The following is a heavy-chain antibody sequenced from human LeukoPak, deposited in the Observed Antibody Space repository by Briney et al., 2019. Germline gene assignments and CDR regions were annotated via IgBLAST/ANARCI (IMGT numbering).Heavy chain of an antibody. J-gene: IGHJ4*02. CDR3: ARGGPPVKVGAITGY. CDR1: GFTFSSYS. V-gene: IGHV3-21*01. Sequence: GGSLRLSCAASGFTFSSYSMNWVRQAPGKGLEWVSSISSSSSYIYYADSVKGRFTISRDNAKNSLYLQMNSLRAEDTAVYYCARGGPPVKVGAITGYWGQGTLVTVSS. CDR2: ISSSSSYI. D-gene: IGHD1-26*01.